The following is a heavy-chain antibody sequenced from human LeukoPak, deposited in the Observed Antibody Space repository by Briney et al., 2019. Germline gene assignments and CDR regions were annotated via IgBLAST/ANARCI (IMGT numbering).Heavy chain of an antibody. CDR1: GFTFSSFA. CDR3: ARDYVRGTGTPRYFQH. D-gene: IGHD3-10*02. J-gene: IGHJ1*01. Sequence: GGSLRLSCAASGFTFSSFAMNWVRQAPGKGLEWVSYISTSSNTIHYADSVKGRFTISRDNAKNSLYLQMNSLRADDTAVYYCARDYVRGTGTPRYFQHWGQGTLVTVSS. V-gene: IGHV3-48*04. CDR2: ISTSSNTI.